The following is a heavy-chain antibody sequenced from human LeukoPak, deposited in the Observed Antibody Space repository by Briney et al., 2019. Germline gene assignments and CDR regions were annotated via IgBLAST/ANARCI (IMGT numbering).Heavy chain of an antibody. D-gene: IGHD5-18*01. Sequence: PGGSLRLSCAASGFTFSSYEMNWVRQAPGKGLEWVSYISSSDSTIYYADSVKGRFTISRDNAKNSLFLQMNSLRAEDTAVYYCARDQGEWGYSYGRRGGYYYFYYMDVWGKGTTVTISS. CDR2: ISSSDSTI. V-gene: IGHV3-48*03. CDR3: ARDQGEWGYSYGRRGGYYYFYYMDV. CDR1: GFTFSSYE. J-gene: IGHJ6*03.